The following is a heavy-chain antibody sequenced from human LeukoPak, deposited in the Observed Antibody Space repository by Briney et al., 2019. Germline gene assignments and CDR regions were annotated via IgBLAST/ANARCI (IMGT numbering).Heavy chain of an antibody. J-gene: IGHJ4*02. CDR3: ASSAGGWFFDC. CDR1: GFTVSSKY. Sequence: GGSLRLSCAASGFTVSSKYMSWVRQAPGKGLEWVSVIYSGGNTYYADFVKGRFTISRDNSKNTLYLQMNSLRAEDTAVYYCASSAGGWFFDCWGQGTLVTVSS. CDR2: IYSGGNT. D-gene: IGHD6-19*01. V-gene: IGHV3-53*01.